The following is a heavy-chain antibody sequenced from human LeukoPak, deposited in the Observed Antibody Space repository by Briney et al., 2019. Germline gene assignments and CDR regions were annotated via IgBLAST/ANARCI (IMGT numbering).Heavy chain of an antibody. CDR1: GGSISSSSYY. J-gene: IGHJ6*03. V-gene: IGHV4-39*01. CDR2: MYSSGST. D-gene: IGHD2-2*01. CDR3: ASLVVVRCYYMDV. Sequence: PSETLCLTCTVSGGSISSSSYYWGWIRQPPGKGLEWIGSMYSSGSTYYNPSLKRRVTISVDTSKNQFSLKLSSVTAADTAVYYCASLVVVRCYYMDVWGKDTGLTVSS.